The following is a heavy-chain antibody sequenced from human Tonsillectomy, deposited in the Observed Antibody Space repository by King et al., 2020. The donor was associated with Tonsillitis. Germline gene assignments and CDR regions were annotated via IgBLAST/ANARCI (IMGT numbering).Heavy chain of an antibody. V-gene: IGHV2-5*01. CDR3: AHLYCTNGVCVDY. D-gene: IGHD2-8*01. Sequence: TLKESGPTLVKPTQTITLTCTFSGFSLSTRGVGVGWIRQPPGKALEWLALIYWNDDKRYSPSLKRRLTITKDTPKNQVVLTVNNMDPVDTATYYCAHLYCTNGVCVDYWGQGTLVTVSS. CDR1: GFSLSTRGVG. CDR2: IYWNDDK. J-gene: IGHJ4*02.